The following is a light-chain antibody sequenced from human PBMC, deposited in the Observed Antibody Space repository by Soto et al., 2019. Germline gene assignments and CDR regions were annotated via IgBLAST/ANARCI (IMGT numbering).Light chain of an antibody. J-gene: IGKJ1*01. CDR2: GAS. V-gene: IGKV3-15*01. CDR1: QSVSSD. Sequence: VVTQSPATLSVFPGETATLSCRASQSVSSDLAWYQQRPGQAPRLLIYGASTRATGIPARFRGSGSGTEFRLTISSLHSEDFATDYCQQYNTWHPKMAFGRGTKVEIK. CDR3: QQYNTWHPKMA.